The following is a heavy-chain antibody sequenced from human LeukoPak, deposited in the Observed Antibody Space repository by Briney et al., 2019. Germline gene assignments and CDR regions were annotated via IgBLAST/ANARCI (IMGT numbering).Heavy chain of an antibody. D-gene: IGHD6-19*01. CDR1: GFTFSDYY. CDR3: ARDHVAGGVDY. J-gene: IGHJ4*02. Sequence: GGSLRLSCAASGFTFSDYYMSLIRQAPGKGLEWVSFISSSGSTIYYADSVKGRFTISRDNAKNSLYLQMNSLRAEDTAVYYCARDHVAGGVDYWGQGTLVTVSS. CDR2: ISSSGSTI. V-gene: IGHV3-11*04.